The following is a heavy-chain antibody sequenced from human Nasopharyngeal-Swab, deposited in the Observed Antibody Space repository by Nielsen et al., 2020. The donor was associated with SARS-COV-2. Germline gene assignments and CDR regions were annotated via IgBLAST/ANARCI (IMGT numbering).Heavy chain of an antibody. CDR1: GGTFSSYA. D-gene: IGHD3-16*02. J-gene: IGHJ4*02. CDR2: IIPILGIA. V-gene: IGHV1-69*04. CDR3: ASSDYVWGSYRYTGAYFDY. Sequence: SVKVSCKASGGTFSSYAISLVRQAPGQGLEWMGRIIPILGIANYAQKFQGRVTITADKSTSTAYMELSSLRSEDTAVYYCASSDYVWGSYRYTGAYFDYWGQGTLVTVSS.